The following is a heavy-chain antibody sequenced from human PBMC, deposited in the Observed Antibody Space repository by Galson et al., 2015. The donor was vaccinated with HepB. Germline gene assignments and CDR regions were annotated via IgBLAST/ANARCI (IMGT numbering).Heavy chain of an antibody. Sequence: SVKVSCKASGYTFTGYYMHWVRQAPGQGLEWMGWINPNSGGTNYAQKFQGRVTMTRDTSISTAYMELSRLRSDDTAAYYCARDSAYYYDPRPHAFDIWGQGTMVTVSS. CDR3: ARDSAYYYDPRPHAFDI. CDR2: INPNSGGT. D-gene: IGHD3-22*01. CDR1: GYTFTGYY. V-gene: IGHV1-2*02. J-gene: IGHJ3*02.